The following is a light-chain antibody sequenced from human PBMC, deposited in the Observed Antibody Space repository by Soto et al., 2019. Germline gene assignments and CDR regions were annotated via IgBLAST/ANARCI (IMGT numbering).Light chain of an antibody. J-gene: IGKJ3*01. CDR3: QNYNNFLFT. CDR2: HAS. CDR1: QGISNY. Sequence: DIQMTQFPSSLSASIGDRVTITCRASQGISNYLAWYQEKPGKAPELLIYHASTLQSGVPSRFSGSGSGTDFTLTISSLQPEDVATYYCQNYNNFLFTFGPGTKVDIK. V-gene: IGKV1-27*01.